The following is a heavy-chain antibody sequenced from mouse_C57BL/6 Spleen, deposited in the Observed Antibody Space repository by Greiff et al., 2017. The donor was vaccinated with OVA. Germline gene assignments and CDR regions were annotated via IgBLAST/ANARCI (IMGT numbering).Heavy chain of an antibody. Sequence: VQLQQSGAELVRPGSSVKLSCKASGYTFTSYWMHWVKQRPIQGLEWIGNIDPSDSETHYNQKFKDKATLTVDKSSSTAYMQLSSLTSEDSAVYYCARGLRRGDYAMDYWGQGTSVTVSS. D-gene: IGHD2-4*01. CDR2: IDPSDSET. V-gene: IGHV1-52*01. CDR3: ARGLRRGDYAMDY. J-gene: IGHJ4*01. CDR1: GYTFTSYW.